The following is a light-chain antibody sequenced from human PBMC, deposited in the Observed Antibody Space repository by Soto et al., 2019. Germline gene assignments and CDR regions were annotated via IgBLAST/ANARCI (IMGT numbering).Light chain of an antibody. J-gene: IGKJ5*01. CDR3: QQSYSTPLT. Sequence: DIQMTQSPSSLSASVGDRVTITCRASQGISSYLNWYRQKPGKAPKLLIYAASSLQSGVPSRFSGSGSGTDFTLTISSLQPEDFGTYYCQQSYSTPLTVGQGTRLEIK. V-gene: IGKV1-39*01. CDR2: AAS. CDR1: QGISSY.